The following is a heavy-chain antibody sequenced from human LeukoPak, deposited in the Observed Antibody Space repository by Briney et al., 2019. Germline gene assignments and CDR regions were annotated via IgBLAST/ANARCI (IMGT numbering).Heavy chain of an antibody. V-gene: IGHV3-13*01. CDR3: ARGGSSGPFDY. J-gene: IGHJ4*02. Sequence: GGSLRLSCAASGFTFSSYDMHWVRHTTGRGLEWDSGIGTDGDKYYQGSGKGRLTISRENAKNSLYLQMNSLSAGDTAVYYCARGGSSGPFDYWGQGTLVTVSS. CDR2: IGTDGDK. CDR1: GFTFSSYD. D-gene: IGHD1-26*01.